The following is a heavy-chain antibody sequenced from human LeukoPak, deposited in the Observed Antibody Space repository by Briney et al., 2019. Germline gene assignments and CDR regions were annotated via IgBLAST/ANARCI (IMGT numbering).Heavy chain of an antibody. CDR2: ISAYNGNT. V-gene: IGHV1-18*01. Sequence: GASVKVSCKASGYTFTSYGISWVRQAPGQGLEWMGWISAYNGNTNYAQKLQGRVTMTTDTSTSTAYMELRSLRSDDTAVYYCARSEYYYGSGSYSPGDYWGQGTLVTVSS. J-gene: IGHJ4*02. CDR1: GYTFTSYG. CDR3: ARSEYYYGSGSYSPGDY. D-gene: IGHD3-10*01.